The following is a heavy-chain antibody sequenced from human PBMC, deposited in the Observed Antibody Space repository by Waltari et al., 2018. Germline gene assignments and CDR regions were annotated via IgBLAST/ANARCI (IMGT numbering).Heavy chain of an antibody. CDR1: GGPSSSHPYF. CDR2: VHNSKGN. V-gene: IGHV4-39*01. D-gene: IGHD6-19*01. Sequence: QMQLQESGPGLVKPSETLPLTCTVPGGPSSSHPYFWGWMRQAPGKGLEWIGRVHNSKGNHYDPTRQGRITKSRDKYKNQLSVNLSSVTAADTAVYYCARHASSGSIDHWGQGVLVTVSS. CDR3: ARHASSGSIDH. J-gene: IGHJ4*02.